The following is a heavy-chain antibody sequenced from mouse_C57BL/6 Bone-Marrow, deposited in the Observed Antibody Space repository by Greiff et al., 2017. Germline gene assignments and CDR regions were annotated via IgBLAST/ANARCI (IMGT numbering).Heavy chain of an antibody. CDR3: ARGGYPFDY. J-gene: IGHJ2*01. V-gene: IGHV3-1*01. Sequence: VQLQQSGPGMVKPSQSLSLTCTVTGYSITSGYDWHWIRHFPGNKLEWMGYISYSGSTNYNPSLKSRISITHDTSKNHFFLKLNSVTTEDTATYYCARGGYPFDYWGQGTTLTVSS. CDR2: ISYSGST. CDR1: GYSITSGYD.